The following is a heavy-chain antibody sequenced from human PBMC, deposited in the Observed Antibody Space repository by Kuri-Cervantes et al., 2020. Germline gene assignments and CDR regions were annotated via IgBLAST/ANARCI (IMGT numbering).Heavy chain of an antibody. J-gene: IGHJ6*02. CDR2: IYYSGST. CDR1: GGSVSSGSYY. CDR3: ARAIAAAGYYYYGMDV. V-gene: IGHV4-61*01. Sequence: GSLRLSCTVSGGSVSSGSYYWSWIRQPPGKGLEWIGYIYYSGSTNYNPSLKSRVTISVDTSKNQFSLKLSSVTAADTAVYYCARAIAAAGYYYYGMDVRGQGTTVTVSS. D-gene: IGHD6-13*01.